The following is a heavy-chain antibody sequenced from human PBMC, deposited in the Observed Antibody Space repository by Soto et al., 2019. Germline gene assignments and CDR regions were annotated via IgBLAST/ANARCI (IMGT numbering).Heavy chain of an antibody. Sequence: VKVSCKAPGRTFSSYAIGWVRQAPGQGLEGIGGIIPSFGTANYPQKFQVRVTITAEKSTSTAYMELSSLRYEETAVYYCAQSVEVPGPYYAMHVWG. J-gene: IGHJ6*04. CDR3: AQSVEVPGPYYAMHV. CDR2: IIPSFGTA. D-gene: IGHD2-2*01. V-gene: IGHV1-69*06. CDR1: GRTFSSYA.